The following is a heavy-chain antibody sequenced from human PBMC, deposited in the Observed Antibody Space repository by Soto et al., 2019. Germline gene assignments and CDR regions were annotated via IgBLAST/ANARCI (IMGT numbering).Heavy chain of an antibody. D-gene: IGHD3-10*01. Sequence: QVQLQESGPGLVKPSGTLTLTCAVSGGSIRSSNWWSWVRQPPGKGLQWIEETCHSGRTNYNPALMSRVTISVDKSKNQFSLRLSAVTAAVTAVDYCARDYMVRGVMRWLDPWGQGTLVTVSS. V-gene: IGHV4-4*02. CDR3: ARDYMVRGVMRWLDP. CDR1: GGSIRSSNW. J-gene: IGHJ5*02. CDR2: TCHSGRT.